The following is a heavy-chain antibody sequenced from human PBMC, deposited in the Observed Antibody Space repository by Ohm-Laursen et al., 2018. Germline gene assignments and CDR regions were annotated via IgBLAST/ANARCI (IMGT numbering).Heavy chain of an antibody. CDR1: SGPNSSGDYY. J-gene: IGHJ5*02. D-gene: IGHD3-3*01. V-gene: IGHV4-31*03. CDR3: ARYETYYDFWSGYYTYWFDP. Sequence: SHSLSLTCTVSSGPNSSGDYYWSWIRQHPGRVLGWIGYIYYNESTYYNPSLKSRVTISVDTSKNQFSLKLSSVTAADTAVYYCARYETYYDFWSGYYTYWFDPWGQGTLVTVSS. CDR2: IYYNEST.